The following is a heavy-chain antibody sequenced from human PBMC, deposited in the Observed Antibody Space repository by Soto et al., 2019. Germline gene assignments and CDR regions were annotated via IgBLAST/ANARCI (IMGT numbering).Heavy chain of an antibody. CDR1: GFTSSSYA. CDR3: GGGYCSSTSCDDAFDI. J-gene: IGHJ3*02. V-gene: IGHV3-23*01. D-gene: IGHD2-2*01. CDR2: ISGSGGST. Sequence: GVPLRHSCAASGFTSSSYAMRWVSQTTGKGLEWVSAISGSGGSTYYADSVKGRFTISRDNSKNTLYLQMNSLRAEDTAVYYCGGGYCSSTSCDDAFDIWGQGTMVT.